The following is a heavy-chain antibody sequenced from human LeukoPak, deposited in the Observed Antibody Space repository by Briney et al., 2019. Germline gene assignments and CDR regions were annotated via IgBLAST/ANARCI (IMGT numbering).Heavy chain of an antibody. D-gene: IGHD2-2*01. CDR3: AKSSGSVVVPANEYESPFDI. J-gene: IGHJ3*02. CDR2: IRYDGSNK. CDR1: GFTFSSYG. Sequence: QTGGSLRLSCAASGFTFSSYGMHWVRQAPGKGLEWVAFIRYDGSNKYYADSVKGRFTISRDNSKNTLYLQMNSLRAEDTAVYYCAKSSGSVVVPANEYESPFDIWGQGTMVTVSS. V-gene: IGHV3-30*02.